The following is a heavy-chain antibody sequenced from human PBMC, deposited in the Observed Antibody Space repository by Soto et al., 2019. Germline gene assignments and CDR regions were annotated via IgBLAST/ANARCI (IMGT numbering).Heavy chain of an antibody. Sequence: SETLSLTCTVSGGSISSSSYYWGWIREPPGKGLEWIGSVYYSGSTYYNPSFRSRVTISVDTSKNQLFLKLSSVTAADTAVYYCARRRLIPAVMPKNWFDPWGQGTLVTVSS. CDR1: GGSISSSSYY. D-gene: IGHD2-2*01. J-gene: IGHJ5*02. CDR2: VYYSGST. V-gene: IGHV4-39*01. CDR3: ARRRLIPAVMPKNWFDP.